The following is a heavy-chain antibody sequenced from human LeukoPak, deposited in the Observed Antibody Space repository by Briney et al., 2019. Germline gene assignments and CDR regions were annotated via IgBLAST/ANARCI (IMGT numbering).Heavy chain of an antibody. J-gene: IGHJ4*02. Sequence: GGSLRLSCAASGFTFSSYGMHWVRQAPGKGLEWVAFIRYDGSNKYYAGSVKGRFTISRDNSKNTLYLQMNSLRAEDTAVYYCAKEIAAAAIDYWGQGTLVTVSS. CDR1: GFTFSSYG. CDR3: AKEIAAAAIDY. CDR2: IRYDGSNK. D-gene: IGHD6-13*01. V-gene: IGHV3-30*02.